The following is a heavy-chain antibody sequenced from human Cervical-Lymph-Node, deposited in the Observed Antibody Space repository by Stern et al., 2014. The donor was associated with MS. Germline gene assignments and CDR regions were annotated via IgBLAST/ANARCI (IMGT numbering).Heavy chain of an antibody. V-gene: IGHV1-69*01. J-gene: IGHJ4*02. CDR3: ARGDSEAPIYYFDY. CDR2: ITPLFDAT. Sequence: VQLVESGAEVKKPGSSVTVSCQTSGGTFSTFAIGWVRQAPGQGLEWMGGITPLFDATNYAQKFQGRLTITADESTRTAYMELSSLRPDDTAMYYCARGDSEAPIYYFDYWGQGTLVTVSS. D-gene: IGHD2-21*01. CDR1: GGTFSTFA.